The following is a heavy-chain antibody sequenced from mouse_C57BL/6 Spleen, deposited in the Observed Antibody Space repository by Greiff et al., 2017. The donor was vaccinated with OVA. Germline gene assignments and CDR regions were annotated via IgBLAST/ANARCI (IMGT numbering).Heavy chain of an antibody. CDR2: IRNKANGYTT. J-gene: IGHJ2*01. CDR1: GFTFTDYY. D-gene: IGHD1-1*01. CDR3: ARLYYGSSYLDY. V-gene: IGHV7-3*01. Sequence: EVMLVESGGGLVQPGGSLSLSCAASGFTFTDYYMSWVRQPPGKALEWLGFIRNKANGYTTEYSASVKGRFTISRDNSQSILYLQMNALRAEDSATYYCARLYYGSSYLDYWGQGTTLTVSS.